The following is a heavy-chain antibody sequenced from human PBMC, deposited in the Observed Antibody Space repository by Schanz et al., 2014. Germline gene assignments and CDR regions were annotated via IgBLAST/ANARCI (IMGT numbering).Heavy chain of an antibody. CDR3: YGMDV. CDR1: GGSISSGGYS. V-gene: IGHV4-30-4*07. J-gene: IGHJ6*02. CDR2: IFFRGST. Sequence: QVQLQESGPGLVKPSQTLSLTCAVSGGSISSGGYSWSWIRQPPGKGLEWIGYIFFRGSTYYNPSLKSRVTIPIDTSKNQFPLRLTSVTAADTAVYYCYGMDVWGQGTTVTVSS.